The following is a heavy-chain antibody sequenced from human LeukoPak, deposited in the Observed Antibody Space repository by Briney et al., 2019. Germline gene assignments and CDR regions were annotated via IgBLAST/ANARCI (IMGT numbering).Heavy chain of an antibody. CDR1: GFTFSSYA. J-gene: IGHJ4*02. Sequence: SLRLSCAASGFTFSSYAMSWVRQASGKGLEWVSAISGSGGSTYYADSVKGRFTISRDNSKNTLYLQMNSLRAEDTAVYYCAKEGGWYYLWSYWGQGTLVTVSS. D-gene: IGHD6-19*01. CDR2: ISGSGGST. CDR3: AKEGGWYYLWSY. V-gene: IGHV3-23*01.